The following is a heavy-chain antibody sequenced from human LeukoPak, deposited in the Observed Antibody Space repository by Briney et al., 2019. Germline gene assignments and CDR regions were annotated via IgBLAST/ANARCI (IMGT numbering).Heavy chain of an antibody. J-gene: IGHJ4*02. CDR2: IYSGGST. D-gene: IGHD2-21*01. Sequence: GGSLRLSRAASGFTVSSNYMTWVRQAPGKGLEWVSVIYSGGSTYYADSVKGRFTISRDNSKNTLYLQMNSLRAEDTAVYYCARGEFRYYFDYWGQGTLVTVSS. V-gene: IGHV3-66*01. CDR1: GFTVSSNY. CDR3: ARGEFRYYFDY.